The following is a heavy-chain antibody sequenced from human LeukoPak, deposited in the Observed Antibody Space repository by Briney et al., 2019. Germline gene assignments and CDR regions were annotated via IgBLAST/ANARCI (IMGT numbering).Heavy chain of an antibody. J-gene: IGHJ4*02. CDR1: GFTFSRFE. V-gene: IGHV3-48*03. Sequence: GGSLRLSCVASGFTFSRFEMNRVRQAPGKGLEWISHISTGTYIAYTDSVKGRFTISRDNAKNPLFLQMNSLRAEDTAVYYCTREQDREASATVVGDYWGQGTLVTVSS. D-gene: IGHD4-23*01. CDR2: ISTGTYI. CDR3: TREQDREASATVVGDY.